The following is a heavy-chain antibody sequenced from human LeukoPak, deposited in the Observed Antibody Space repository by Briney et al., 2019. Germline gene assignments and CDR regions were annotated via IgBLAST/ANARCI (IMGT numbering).Heavy chain of an antibody. CDR1: GGSISSYY. V-gene: IGHV4-4*07. CDR2: IYTSGST. J-gene: IGHJ4*02. Sequence: SETLSLTCTVSGGSISSYYWSWIRQPAGKGLEWIGRIYTSGSTNYNPSLKSRVTISVDTSKNQFSLKVSSVTAADTAVYYCARTYGANSHFDYWGQGTLVTVSS. CDR3: ARTYGANSHFDY. D-gene: IGHD4-23*01.